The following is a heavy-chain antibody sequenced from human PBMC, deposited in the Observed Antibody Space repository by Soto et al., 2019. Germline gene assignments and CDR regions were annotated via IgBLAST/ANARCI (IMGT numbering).Heavy chain of an antibody. J-gene: IGHJ6*02. D-gene: IGHD1-7*01. Sequence: QVQLVESGGGVVQPGRSLKLCCAASGFTFSSYGMHWVRQAPGKGLEWVAVIWYDGSNKYYADSVKGRFTISRDNSKNTLYLQMNSLRAEDTAVYYCARAGTRHYGMDVWGQGTTVTVSS. V-gene: IGHV3-33*01. CDR1: GFTFSSYG. CDR2: IWYDGSNK. CDR3: ARAGTRHYGMDV.